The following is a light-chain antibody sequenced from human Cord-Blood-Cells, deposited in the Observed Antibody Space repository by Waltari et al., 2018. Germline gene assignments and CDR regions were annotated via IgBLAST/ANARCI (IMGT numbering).Light chain of an antibody. CDR3: QQYNSYSRT. Sequence: DIQMTQSPSTLSASVGDRVTITCRASQSISSWLAWYQQKPGKAPKLLIYDASSLERGFPSRFSCSGSGTEFTLTISSLQPDDFATYYCQQYNSYSRTFGQGTKVEIK. CDR2: DAS. J-gene: IGKJ1*01. CDR1: QSISSW. V-gene: IGKV1-5*01.